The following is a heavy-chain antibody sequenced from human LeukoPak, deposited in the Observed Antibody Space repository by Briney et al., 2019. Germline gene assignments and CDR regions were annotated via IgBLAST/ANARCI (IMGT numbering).Heavy chain of an antibody. CDR1: GFTVSSNY. CDR2: IYSGGST. Sequence: GGSLRLSCAASGFTVSSNYMSWVRQAPGKGLEWVSVIYSGGSTYYADSVKGRFTISRDSSKNTLYLQMNSLRAEDTAVYYCARKPGYYYGMDVWGKGTTVTVSS. CDR3: ARKPGYYYGMDV. J-gene: IGHJ6*04. V-gene: IGHV3-53*01.